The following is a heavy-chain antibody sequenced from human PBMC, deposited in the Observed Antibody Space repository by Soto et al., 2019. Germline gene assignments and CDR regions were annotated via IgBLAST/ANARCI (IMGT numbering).Heavy chain of an antibody. V-gene: IGHV3-33*01. CDR3: VRDRVQMVAGRVV. J-gene: IGHJ6*04. Sequence: QVQLVESGGGVVQPGRSLRLSCAASGFTFSNNGMHWVRQAPGKGLEWVAVIWYDGINKYYADSVKGRFIISRDNSKNTVYPQMNSLRAEDTFGNYCVRDRVQMVAGRVVWGKGNTVTVSS. D-gene: IGHD6-19*01. CDR2: IWYDGINK. CDR1: GFTFSNNG.